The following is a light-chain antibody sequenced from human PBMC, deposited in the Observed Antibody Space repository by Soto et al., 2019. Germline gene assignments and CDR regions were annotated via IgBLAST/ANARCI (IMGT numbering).Light chain of an antibody. CDR1: SNDVGSYNL. CDR3: CSYASTSTWV. J-gene: IGLJ3*02. Sequence: QSVLTQPASVSASPRQSITISCTGTSNDVGSYNLVSWYQQHPGKAPKLMIYEVSKRPSGISDRFSGSKSGNTASLTISGLQAEDEADYYCCSYASTSTWVFGGGTKLTVL. V-gene: IGLV2-23*02. CDR2: EVS.